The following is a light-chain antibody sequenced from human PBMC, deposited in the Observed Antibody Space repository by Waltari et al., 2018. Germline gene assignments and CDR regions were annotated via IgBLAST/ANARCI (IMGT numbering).Light chain of an antibody. Sequence: QSAPTQPRSVSGSPGQSVPISCTGRNSDVGGYNYVSWYQPYPGRAPKMLIYDVNKRSSGVPDRFSGSKVGNTASLTISGLLPEDEADYYCCSFVGSYTSVFGGGTKVTVL. CDR1: NSDVGGYNY. V-gene: IGLV2-11*01. J-gene: IGLJ2*01. CDR3: CSFVGSYTSV. CDR2: DVN.